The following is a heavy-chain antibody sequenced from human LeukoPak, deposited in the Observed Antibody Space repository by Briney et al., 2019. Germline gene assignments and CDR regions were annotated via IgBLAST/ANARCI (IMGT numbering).Heavy chain of an antibody. CDR3: ARVLARMVQGVIGGNYFDY. V-gene: IGHV3-53*01. D-gene: IGHD3-10*01. CDR1: GFTVSSSY. Sequence: PGGSLRLSCAASGFTVSSSYMSWVRQAPGKGLDWVSVIYSGGSTYYADSVKGRFTISRDNSKNTLYLQMNSLRAEDTAVYYCARVLARMVQGVIGGNYFDYWGQGTLVTVSS. J-gene: IGHJ4*02. CDR2: IYSGGST.